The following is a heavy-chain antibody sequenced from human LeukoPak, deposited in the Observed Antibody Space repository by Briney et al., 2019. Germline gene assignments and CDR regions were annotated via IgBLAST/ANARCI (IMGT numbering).Heavy chain of an antibody. Sequence: ASVKVSCKSSGYTFIRSGISWVRQAPGQGLEWMGWISAYNGNTNYAQKLQGRVTMTTDTSTSTAYMELRSLRSDDTAVYYCARGYCSGGSCYSVGNFQHWGQGTLVTVSS. V-gene: IGHV1-18*01. CDR1: GYTFIRSG. CDR3: ARGYCSGGSCYSVGNFQH. J-gene: IGHJ1*01. CDR2: ISAYNGNT. D-gene: IGHD2-15*01.